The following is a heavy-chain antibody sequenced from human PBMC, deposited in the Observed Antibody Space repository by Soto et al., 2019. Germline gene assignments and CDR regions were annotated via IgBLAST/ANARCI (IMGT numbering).Heavy chain of an antibody. Sequence: QVQLQQWGAGLLKPSETLSLTCAVSGGSFSGYYWSWIRQPPGKGLEWIGEINHSGSTNYNPSLKSRVTISVDTSKNQFSLKLSSVTAADTAVYYCARRRGIVVVITTDWYFDLWGRGTLVTVSS. CDR3: ARRRGIVVVITTDWYFDL. CDR2: INHSGST. CDR1: GGSFSGYY. V-gene: IGHV4-34*01. D-gene: IGHD3-22*01. J-gene: IGHJ2*01.